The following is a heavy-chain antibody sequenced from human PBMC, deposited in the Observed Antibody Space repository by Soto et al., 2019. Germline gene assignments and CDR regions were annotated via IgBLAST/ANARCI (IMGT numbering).Heavy chain of an antibody. Sequence: GGSLRLSWAVAGFTFSSYSMNWVRQAAGEGLGWVAYIISSSSTIYYADSVKGRFTISRDNAKSSLYLQMNSLRDEDTAVYYCARKSGRGYDFWSGYYSGVAFDYWGQGTLVTVSS. D-gene: IGHD3-3*01. CDR3: ARKSGRGYDFWSGYYSGVAFDY. V-gene: IGHV3-48*02. J-gene: IGHJ4*02. CDR2: IISSSSTI. CDR1: GFTFSSYS.